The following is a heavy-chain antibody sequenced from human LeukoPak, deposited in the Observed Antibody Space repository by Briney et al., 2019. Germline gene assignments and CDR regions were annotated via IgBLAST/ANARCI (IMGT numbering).Heavy chain of an antibody. V-gene: IGHV4-39*01. CDR2: IYPSGST. Sequence: SETLSLTCTVSGGSISSSSYYWGWIRQPPGKGLEWIGSIYPSGSTYYNPSLNSRVTISVDTSKNQFSLKLSSVTAADTAVYYCARLGWWDSWGQGTLVTVSS. CDR3: ARLGWWDS. CDR1: GGSISSSSYY. D-gene: IGHD2-15*01. J-gene: IGHJ4*02.